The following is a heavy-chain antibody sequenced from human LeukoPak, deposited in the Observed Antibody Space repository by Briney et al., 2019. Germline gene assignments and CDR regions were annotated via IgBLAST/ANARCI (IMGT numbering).Heavy chain of an antibody. CDR2: MNPNSGNT. Sequence: ASVKVSCKASGYTFTSYDINWVRQATGQGLEWMGWMNPNSGNTGYAQKFQGRVTMTRNTSISTAYMELTSLRSEDTAVYYCAREYQLLGTVYNYFDPWGQGTLVTVSS. CDR1: GYTFTSYD. D-gene: IGHD2-2*01. CDR3: AREYQLLGTVYNYFDP. V-gene: IGHV1-8*01. J-gene: IGHJ5*02.